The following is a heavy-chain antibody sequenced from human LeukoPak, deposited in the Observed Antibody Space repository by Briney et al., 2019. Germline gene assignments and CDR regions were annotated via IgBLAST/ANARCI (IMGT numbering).Heavy chain of an antibody. V-gene: IGHV3-33*06. CDR1: GFTFSSYG. CDR2: IWQDGTNE. Sequence: GGSLRLSCTASGFTFSSYGMHWVRQAPGKGLAWVAVIWQDGTNEKYADSVKGRFTISRDNSKNTLYLQMNSLRAEDTAVYYCAKDQYQLLLGSSSWLYYFDYWGQGTLVTVSS. CDR3: AKDQYQLLLGSSSWLYYFDY. D-gene: IGHD2-2*01. J-gene: IGHJ4*02.